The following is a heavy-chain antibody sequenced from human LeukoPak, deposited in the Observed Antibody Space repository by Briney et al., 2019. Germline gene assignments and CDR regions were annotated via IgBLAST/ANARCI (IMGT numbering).Heavy chain of an antibody. V-gene: IGHV4-59*01. CDR2: IYYSGST. D-gene: IGHD5-18*01. J-gene: IGHJ3*02. CDR1: GGSISSYY. Sequence: SETLSPTCTVSGGSISSYYWSWIRQPPGKGLEWIGYIYYSGSTNYNPSLKSRVTISVDTSKNQFSLKLSSVTAADTAVYYCARVIQRNGVLDAFDIWGQGTMVTVSS. CDR3: ARVIQRNGVLDAFDI.